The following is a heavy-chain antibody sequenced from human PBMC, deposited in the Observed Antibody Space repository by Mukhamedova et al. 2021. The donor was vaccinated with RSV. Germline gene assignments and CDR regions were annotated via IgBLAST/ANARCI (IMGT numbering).Heavy chain of an antibody. J-gene: IGHJ4*02. D-gene: IGHD6-13*01. V-gene: IGHV3-15*01. Sequence: VRQAPGKGLEWVGRIKSKTDGGTTDYAAPVKGRFTISRDDSKNTLYLQMNSLKTEDTAVYYCTTDKRTAAGTKLYWGQGTLVTVS. CDR3: TTDKRTAAGTKLY. CDR2: IKSKTDGGTT.